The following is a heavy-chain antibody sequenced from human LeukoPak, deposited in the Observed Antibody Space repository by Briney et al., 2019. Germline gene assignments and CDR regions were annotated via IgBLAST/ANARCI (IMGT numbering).Heavy chain of an antibody. Sequence: PGGSLRLSCAASGFTFDDYAMHWVRQVPGKGLEWVSGISWNSGNIGYADSVKGRFTISRDNAKNSLYLQMNSLRAEDTALYYCAKGSVTGTADLDYWGQGTLVTASS. CDR3: AKGSVTGTADLDY. CDR2: ISWNSGNI. V-gene: IGHV3-9*01. CDR1: GFTFDDYA. D-gene: IGHD6-19*01. J-gene: IGHJ4*02.